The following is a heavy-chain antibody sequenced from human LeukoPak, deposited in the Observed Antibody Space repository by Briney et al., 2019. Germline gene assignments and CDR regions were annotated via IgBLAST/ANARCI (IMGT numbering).Heavy chain of an antibody. J-gene: IGHJ5*02. Sequence: ASVKVSCTASGYTFTSYDINWVRQATGQGLEWMGWMNPNSGNTGYAQKFQGRVTMTRNTSISTAYMELSSLRSEDTAVYYCARRTAMYYDFWSGYRSYNWFDPWGQGTLVTVSS. CDR2: MNPNSGNT. CDR3: ARRTAMYYDFWSGYRSYNWFDP. D-gene: IGHD3-3*01. V-gene: IGHV1-8*01. CDR1: GYTFTSYD.